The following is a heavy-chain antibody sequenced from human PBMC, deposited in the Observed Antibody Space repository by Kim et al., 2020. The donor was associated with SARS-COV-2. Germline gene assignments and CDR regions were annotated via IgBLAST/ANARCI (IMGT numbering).Heavy chain of an antibody. CDR2: ISSSSSYI. D-gene: IGHD2-15*01. J-gene: IGHJ4*02. Sequence: GGSLRLSCAASGFTFSSYSMNWVRQAPGKGLEWVSSISSSSSYIYYADSVKGRFTISRDNAKNSLYPQMNSLRAEDTAVYYCATREGFSGGSFPLDYWGQGTLVTVSS. CDR1: GFTFSSYS. CDR3: ATREGFSGGSFPLDY. V-gene: IGHV3-21*04.